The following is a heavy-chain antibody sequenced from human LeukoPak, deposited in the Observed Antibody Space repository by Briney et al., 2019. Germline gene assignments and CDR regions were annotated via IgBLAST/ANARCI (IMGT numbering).Heavy chain of an antibody. CDR2: IYYSGST. D-gene: IGHD1-26*01. CDR1: GGSISSYY. CDR3: ARLANSGSYRGLFDY. Sequence: SETLSLTCTVSGGSISSYYWSWIRQPPGKGLEWSGYIYYSGSTNYNPSLRSRVTISVDTSKNQFSLKLSSVTAADTAVYYCARLANSGSYRGLFDYWGQGTLVAVSS. V-gene: IGHV4-59*08. J-gene: IGHJ4*02.